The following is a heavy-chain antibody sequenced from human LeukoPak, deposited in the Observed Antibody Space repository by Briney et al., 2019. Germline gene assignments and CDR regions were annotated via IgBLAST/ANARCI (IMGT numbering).Heavy chain of an antibody. J-gene: IGHJ4*02. CDR2: IYYSGST. CDR3: ARDRSVAATLSGFGY. Sequence: SETLSLTCTVSGGSISSYYWNWIRQPPGKGLEWIGYIYYSGSTNYNPSLKSRVTISVDTSKNQFSLKLSSVTAADTAVYYCARDRSVAATLSGFGYWGQGTLVTVTS. D-gene: IGHD2-15*01. CDR1: GGSISSYY. V-gene: IGHV4-59*01.